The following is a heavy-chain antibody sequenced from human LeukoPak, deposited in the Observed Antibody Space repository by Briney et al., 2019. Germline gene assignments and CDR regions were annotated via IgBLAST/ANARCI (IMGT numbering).Heavy chain of an antibody. V-gene: IGHV3-30*03. CDR2: VASDGRNK. Sequence: GGSLRLSCAASGFIFSTSDMHWLRQAPGKGLEWLAHVASDGRNKYYADSVQGRFTGSRDNSKNTVYLQMNSLRADDTAVYYCARGPLHGAFDYWGQGTLVTVSS. CDR1: GFIFSTSD. J-gene: IGHJ4*02. D-gene: IGHD4-17*01. CDR3: ARGPLHGAFDY.